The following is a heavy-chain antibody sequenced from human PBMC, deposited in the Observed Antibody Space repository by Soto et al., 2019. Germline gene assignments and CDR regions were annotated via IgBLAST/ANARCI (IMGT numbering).Heavy chain of an antibody. J-gene: IGHJ4*02. D-gene: IGHD3-22*01. CDR2: ISGSGGST. CDR3: AKGSNYDSSGYPGY. Sequence: PGGSLRLSCAASGFTFSSYAMSWVRQAPGKGLEWVSAISGSGGSTYYADSVKGRFTISRDNSKNTLYLQMNSLRAEDTAVYYCAKGSNYDSSGYPGYWGQGTLVTVSS. CDR1: GFTFSSYA. V-gene: IGHV3-23*01.